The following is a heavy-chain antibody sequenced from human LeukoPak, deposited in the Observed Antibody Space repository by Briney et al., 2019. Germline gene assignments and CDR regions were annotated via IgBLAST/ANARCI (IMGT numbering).Heavy chain of an antibody. CDR3: AKDTYYYGSGSYQPIVYYFDY. CDR1: RFTFSSYA. Sequence: GGSLRLSCAASRFTFSSYAMSWVRQAPGKGLEWVSAISGSGGSTYYADSVKGRFTISRDNSKNTLYLQMNSLRAEDTAVYYCAKDTYYYGSGSYQPIVYYFDYWGQGTLVTVSS. J-gene: IGHJ4*02. V-gene: IGHV3-23*01. D-gene: IGHD3-10*01. CDR2: ISGSGGST.